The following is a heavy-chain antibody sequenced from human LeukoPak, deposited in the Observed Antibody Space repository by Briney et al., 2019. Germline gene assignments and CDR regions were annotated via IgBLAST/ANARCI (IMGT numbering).Heavy chain of an antibody. CDR1: GYTCSNDG. J-gene: IGHJ4*01. D-gene: IGHD2-15*01. Sequence: ASEKVSCKTSGYTCSNDGICWVRQAAGQGLEWMGWITAYKGNRLYAQRFQGRITLTTDTSTSTSYMELRSLEYDDTAIYYCARDNGKVVDHWGQGTLVTVSS. V-gene: IGHV1-18*01. CDR2: ITAYKGNR. CDR3: ARDNGKVVDH.